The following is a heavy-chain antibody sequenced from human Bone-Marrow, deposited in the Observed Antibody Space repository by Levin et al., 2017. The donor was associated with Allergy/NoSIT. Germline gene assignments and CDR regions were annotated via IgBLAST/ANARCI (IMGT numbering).Heavy chain of an antibody. V-gene: IGHV3-30*18. J-gene: IGHJ5*02. Sequence: PGGSLRLSCAASGFTFSSYGMHWVRQAPGKGLEWVAVISYDGSNKYYADSVKGRFTISRDNSKNTLYLQMNSLRAEDTAVYYCAKDSSRYSSGWYGAGTNWFDPWGQGTLVTVSS. D-gene: IGHD6-19*01. CDR3: AKDSSRYSSGWYGAGTNWFDP. CDR2: ISYDGSNK. CDR1: GFTFSSYG.